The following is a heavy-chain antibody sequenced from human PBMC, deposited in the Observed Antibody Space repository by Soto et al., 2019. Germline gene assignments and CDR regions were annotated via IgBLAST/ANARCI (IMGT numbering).Heavy chain of an antibody. V-gene: IGHV1-69*13. Sequence: SVKVSCKTSGGTFSTFGISWVRQAPGQGLEWMGGIIPFFGTAEYSQKFEDRITITADESSNTVYMDLRSLTSEDTAIYYCARTAPMDAGDKYYYDFWGQGALVTVSS. CDR2: IIPFFGTA. CDR1: GGTFSTFG. CDR3: ARTAPMDAGDKYYYDF. D-gene: IGHD3-16*01. J-gene: IGHJ4*02.